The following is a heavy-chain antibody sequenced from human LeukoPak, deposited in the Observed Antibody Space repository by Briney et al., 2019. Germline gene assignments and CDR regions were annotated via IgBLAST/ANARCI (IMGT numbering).Heavy chain of an antibody. V-gene: IGHV3-23*01. Sequence: GGSLRLSCAASGFTFSSYAMSWLRQAPEKGLEWVSAISGSGGSTYYADSVKGRFTTSRDNSKNTLYLQMNSLRAEDTAVYYCAKGDDGFDYWGQGTLVTVSS. CDR1: GFTFSSYA. J-gene: IGHJ4*02. CDR2: ISGSGGST. D-gene: IGHD5-24*01. CDR3: AKGDDGFDY.